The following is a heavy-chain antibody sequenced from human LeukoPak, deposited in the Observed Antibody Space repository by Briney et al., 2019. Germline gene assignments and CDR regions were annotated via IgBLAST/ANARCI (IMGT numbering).Heavy chain of an antibody. CDR3: ARLGRGYSYGRYNWFDP. D-gene: IGHD5-18*01. CDR2: IYYSGST. CDR1: GGSISSSSYY. Sequence: SETLSLTCTVSGGSISSSSYYWGWIRQPPGKGLEWIGSIYYSGSTYYNPSLKSRVTISVDMSKNQFSLKLSSVTAADTAVYYCARLGRGYSYGRYNWFDPWGQGTLVTVSS. J-gene: IGHJ5*02. V-gene: IGHV4-39*01.